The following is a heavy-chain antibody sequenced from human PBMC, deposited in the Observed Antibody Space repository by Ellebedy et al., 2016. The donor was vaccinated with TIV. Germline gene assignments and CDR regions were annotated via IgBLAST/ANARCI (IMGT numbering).Heavy chain of an antibody. D-gene: IGHD1-26*01. Sequence: SETLSLXCTVSGDSVTTYSWSWIRQSPGKGLEWIGYLSSSGSTNYNPSLKSRVTISVDTSKNNFSLRLTSVTAADTAVYYCARDSGNYHLDYWGRGTLVTVSS. CDR2: LSSSGST. CDR3: ARDSGNYHLDY. V-gene: IGHV4-59*02. CDR1: GDSVTTYS. J-gene: IGHJ4*02.